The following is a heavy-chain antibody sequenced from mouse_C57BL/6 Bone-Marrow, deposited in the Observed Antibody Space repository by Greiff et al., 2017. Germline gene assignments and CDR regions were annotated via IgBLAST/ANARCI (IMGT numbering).Heavy chain of an antibody. CDR2: ISSGGRYT. CDR3: ARQGRGYAMDY. Sequence: EVQVVESGGDLVKPGGSLKLSCAASGFTFSSYGMSWVRQTPDKRLEWVATISSGGRYTYYPDSVKGRFTISRDNAKNTLYLQMSSLKSEDTAMYYCARQGRGYAMDYWGQGTSVTVSS. V-gene: IGHV5-6*01. J-gene: IGHJ4*01. CDR1: GFTFSSYG.